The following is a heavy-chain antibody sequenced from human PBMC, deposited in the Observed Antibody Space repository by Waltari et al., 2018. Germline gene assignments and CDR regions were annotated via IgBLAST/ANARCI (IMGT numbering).Heavy chain of an antibody. V-gene: IGHV4-59*01. D-gene: IGHD3-10*01. J-gene: IGHJ4*02. CDR2: IYYSGST. Sequence: WSWIRQPPGKGLEWIGYIYYSGSTNYNPSLKSRVTISVDTSKNQFSLKLSSVTAADTAVYYCARYYYYGSGLDYWGQGTLVTVSS. CDR3: ARYYYYGSGLDY.